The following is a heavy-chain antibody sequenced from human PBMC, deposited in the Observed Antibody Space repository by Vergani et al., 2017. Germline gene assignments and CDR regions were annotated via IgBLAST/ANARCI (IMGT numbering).Heavy chain of an antibody. V-gene: IGHV4-59*01. Sequence: QVQLQESGPGLVKPSETLSLPSTVSGGSISTFSWPWIRPPPRKGLGLVVYIYYSGSTNYNPSLKRRVTISVDTSKNQFSLKLSSVTAADTAVYYCARDRGEPWAPDDAFDIWGQGTMVTVSS. J-gene: IGHJ3*02. CDR2: IYYSGST. CDR3: ARDRGEPWAPDDAFDI. CDR1: GGSISTFS. D-gene: IGHD1-26*01.